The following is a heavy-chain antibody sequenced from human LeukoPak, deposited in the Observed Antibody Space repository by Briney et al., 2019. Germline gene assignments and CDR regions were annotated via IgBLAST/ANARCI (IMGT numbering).Heavy chain of an antibody. CDR2: IDGTGDKR. CDR3: TKDGRVASAATRPTYYYGMDV. CDR1: GFTFRNYA. D-gene: IGHD2-15*01. V-gene: IGHV3-23*01. J-gene: IGHJ6*02. Sequence: GGSLRLSCAASGFTFRNYAMSWVRQAPGKGLEWVSSIDGTGDKRYYADSVKGRFTISRDNAKNSLYLQMNSLRAEDTAVYYCTKDGRVASAATRPTYYYGMDVWGQGTTVIVSS.